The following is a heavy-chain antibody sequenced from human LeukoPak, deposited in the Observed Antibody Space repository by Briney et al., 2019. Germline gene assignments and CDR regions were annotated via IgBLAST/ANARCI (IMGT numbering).Heavy chain of an antibody. CDR3: ARVVRYSSGPLTDLLPYYFDY. J-gene: IGHJ4*02. CDR1: GYTFTNYA. Sequence: ASVKVSCKASGYTFTNYAMHWVRQAPGQRLEWMGWINAGNGNTKYSQEFQGRVTITRDTSASAVYMELSSLRSDDMAVYYCARVVRYSSGPLTDLLPYYFDYWGQGTLVTVSS. D-gene: IGHD6-19*01. V-gene: IGHV1-3*03. CDR2: INAGNGNT.